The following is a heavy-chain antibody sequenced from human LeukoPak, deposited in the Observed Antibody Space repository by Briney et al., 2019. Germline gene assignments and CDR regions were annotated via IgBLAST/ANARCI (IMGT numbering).Heavy chain of an antibody. CDR2: INPSGGST. Sequence: ASVKVSCKASGYTFTSYYMHWVRQAPGQGLEWMGIINPSGGSTSYAQKFQGRVTMTRDMSTSTAYMEVSNLRSEDTAVFYCARARAGYSNAWTYWGQGTLVTVSS. V-gene: IGHV1-46*01. J-gene: IGHJ4*02. CDR3: ARARAGYSNAWTY. D-gene: IGHD6-13*01. CDR1: GYTFTSYY.